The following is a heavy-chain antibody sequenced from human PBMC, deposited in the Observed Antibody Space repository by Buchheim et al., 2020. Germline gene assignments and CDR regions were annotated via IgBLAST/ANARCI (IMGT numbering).Heavy chain of an antibody. D-gene: IGHD3-16*01. CDR3: ARRGGNYDYIWGSPHHNWFDP. Sequence: QVQLQESGPGLVKPSGTLSLTCAVSGGSISSSNWWSWIRQPPGKGLEWIGEIYHSGSTNYNPSLKSRVTISVDKSKNQFSLKLSSVTAADTAVYYCARRGGNYDYIWGSPHHNWFDPWGQGTL. CDR1: GGSISSSNW. J-gene: IGHJ5*02. CDR2: IYHSGST. V-gene: IGHV4-4*02.